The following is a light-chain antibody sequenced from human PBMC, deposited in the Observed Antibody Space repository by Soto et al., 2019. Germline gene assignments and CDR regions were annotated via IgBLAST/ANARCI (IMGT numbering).Light chain of an antibody. CDR3: QQYNNWPGWT. V-gene: IGKV3-20*01. J-gene: IGKJ1*01. CDR1: QSVSNSY. CDR2: GAS. Sequence: EIVLTQSPGTLSLSPGERATLSCRASQSVSNSYLAWYQQKPGRAPRLLIYGASSRATDIPDRFSGSGSGTDFTLTISRLEPEDFAVYYCQQYNNWPGWTFGQGTKVDIK.